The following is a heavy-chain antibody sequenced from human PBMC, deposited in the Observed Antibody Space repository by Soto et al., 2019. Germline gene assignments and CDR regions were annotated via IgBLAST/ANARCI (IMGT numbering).Heavy chain of an antibody. CDR2: ISAYNGNT. D-gene: IGHD2-2*01. V-gene: IGHV1-18*01. CDR3: ARDGDIVVVPAAMIRVVGYYYYYYMDV. Sequence: QVQLVQSGAEVKKPGASVKVSCKASGYTFTSYGISWVRQAPGQGLEWMGWISAYNGNTNYAQKLQGRVTMTTDTSTSEAYRELRSLRSGDTAVYYCARDGDIVVVPAAMIRVVGYYYYYYMDVWGKGTTVTVSS. CDR1: GYTFTSYG. J-gene: IGHJ6*03.